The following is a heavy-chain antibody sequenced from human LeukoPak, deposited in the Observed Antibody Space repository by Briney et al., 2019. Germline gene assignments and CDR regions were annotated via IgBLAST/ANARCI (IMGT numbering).Heavy chain of an antibody. J-gene: IGHJ6*03. CDR1: GGSISSSNW. CDR2: IYHSGST. Sequence: SGTLSLTCAVSGGSISSSNWWSWIRQPPGKGLEWIGEIYHSGSTYYNPSLKSRVTISVDTPKNHFSLNLNSVAAADTAVYYCARGVGYYYYYYYMDVWGKGTTVTVSS. CDR3: ARGVGYYYYYYYMDV. V-gene: IGHV4-4*02.